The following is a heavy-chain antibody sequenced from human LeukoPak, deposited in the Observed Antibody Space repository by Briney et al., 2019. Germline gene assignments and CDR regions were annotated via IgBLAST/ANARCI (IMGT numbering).Heavy chain of an antibody. D-gene: IGHD4-17*01. J-gene: IGHJ3*02. Sequence: SETLSLTCAVSDDSFSSHYWTWIRQPPGKGLEWIGYISYIGRTNYNRSCKSRFTISIDTSKKQFALKLTYLTAADTAVYYCARDLVTVTKGFNIWGQGTMVSVSS. V-gene: IGHV4-59*11. CDR2: ISYIGRT. CDR1: DDSFSSHY. CDR3: ARDLVTVTKGFNI.